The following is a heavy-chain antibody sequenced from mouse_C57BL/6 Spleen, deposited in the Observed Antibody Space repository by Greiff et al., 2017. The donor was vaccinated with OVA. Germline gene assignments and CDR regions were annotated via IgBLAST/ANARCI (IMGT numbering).Heavy chain of an antibody. CDR3: ARLWLQYRIDY. V-gene: IGHV1-55*01. Sequence: QVQLQQSGAELVKPGASVKMSCKASGYTFTSYWINWVKQRPGQGLEWIGDIYPGSGSTNYNAKFKSKATLTVDTSSSTAYMPLSSLTSEYSAVYYCARLWLQYRIDYWGQGTTLTVSS. J-gene: IGHJ2*01. CDR1: GYTFTSYW. CDR2: IYPGSGST. D-gene: IGHD2-2*01.